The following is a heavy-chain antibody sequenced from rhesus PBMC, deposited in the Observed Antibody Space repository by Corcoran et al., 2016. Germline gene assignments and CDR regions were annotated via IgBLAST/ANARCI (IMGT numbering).Heavy chain of an antibody. CDR2: ISNGGGST. D-gene: IGHD3-34*01. CDR3: AKDFIWGDYSFDY. J-gene: IGHJ4*01. CDR1: GFTFSSYG. V-gene: IGHV3S5*01. Sequence: EVQLVESGGGLVQPGGSLRLSCAASGFTFSSYGMSWVRKAPGKGLEWVSYISNGGGSTYYADSVKGRFTISRDNSKNTRSLQMNSLRAEDTAVYYCAKDFIWGDYSFDYWGQGVLVTVSS.